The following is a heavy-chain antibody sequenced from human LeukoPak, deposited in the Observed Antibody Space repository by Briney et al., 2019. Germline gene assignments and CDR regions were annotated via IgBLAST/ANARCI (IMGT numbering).Heavy chain of an antibody. D-gene: IGHD1-7*01. CDR1: GYSISSGYY. V-gene: IGHV4-38-2*01. J-gene: IGHJ4*02. CDR2: IYHSGST. CDR3: ARQGLENYSLDY. Sequence: PSETLSLTCAVSGYSISSGYYWGWIRQPPGKGLEWIGSIYHSGSTYYNPSLKSRVTLSVDTSKNQFSLKLSSVTAADTAVYYCARQGLENYSLDYRGQGTLVTVSS.